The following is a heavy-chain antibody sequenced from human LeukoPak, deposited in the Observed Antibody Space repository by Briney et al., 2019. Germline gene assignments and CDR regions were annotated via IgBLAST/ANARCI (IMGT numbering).Heavy chain of an antibody. V-gene: IGHV4-34*01. CDR3: ARGQPVQQQLVTYYYYYMDV. J-gene: IGHJ6*03. Sequence: SETLSLTCAVYGGSFSGYYWSWIRQPPGKGLEWIGEINHSGSTNYNPSLKSRVTISVDTSKNQFSLKLSSVTAADTAVYYCARGQPVQQQLVTYYYYYMDVWGKGTTVTVSS. D-gene: IGHD6-13*01. CDR2: INHSGST. CDR1: GGSFSGYY.